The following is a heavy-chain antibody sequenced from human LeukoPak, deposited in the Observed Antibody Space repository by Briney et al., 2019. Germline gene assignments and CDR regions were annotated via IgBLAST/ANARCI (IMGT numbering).Heavy chain of an antibody. Sequence: ASVKVSCKASGYTFSGNYMHWVRQAPGQGLEWMGWINPDSGGTSYAQKFQGRVTMTRDTPISTAYMELSSLRSDDTAVYYCARDLVYCSSGRCFNWFDPWGQGTLVTVSS. D-gene: IGHD2-15*01. CDR2: INPDSGGT. CDR1: GYTFSGNY. V-gene: IGHV1-2*02. J-gene: IGHJ5*02. CDR3: ARDLVYCSSGRCFNWFDP.